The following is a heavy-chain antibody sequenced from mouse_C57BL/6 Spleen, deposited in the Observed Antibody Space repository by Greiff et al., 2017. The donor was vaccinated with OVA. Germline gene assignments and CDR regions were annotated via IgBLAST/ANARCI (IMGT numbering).Heavy chain of an antibody. CDR2: IDPSDSYT. V-gene: IGHV1-50*01. D-gene: IGHD2-2*01. CDR1: GYTFTSYW. CDR3: ASSVGYEGYYAMDY. J-gene: IGHJ4*01. Sequence: VQLQQPGAELVKPGASVKLSCKASGYTFTSYWMQWVKQRPGQGLEWIGEIDPSDSYTHYNQKFKGKATLTVDTSSSAAYMQLSSLTSEDSAVYDCASSVGYEGYYAMDYWGQGTSVTVSS.